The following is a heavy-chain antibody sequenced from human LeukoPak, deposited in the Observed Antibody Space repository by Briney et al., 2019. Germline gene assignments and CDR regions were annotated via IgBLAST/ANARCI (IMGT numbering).Heavy chain of an antibody. Sequence: GGSLRLSCAASGFTFSSYAMHWVRQAPGKGLEWVSAISGNDDRTYYADSVKGRFTISRDNSKNTLYLQMNSLRAEDTAVYYCARGPERTGVGTRYYYDMDVWGQGTTVTVSS. J-gene: IGHJ6*02. D-gene: IGHD2-8*01. CDR2: ISGNDDRT. CDR1: GFTFSSYA. CDR3: ARGPERTGVGTRYYYDMDV. V-gene: IGHV3-23*01.